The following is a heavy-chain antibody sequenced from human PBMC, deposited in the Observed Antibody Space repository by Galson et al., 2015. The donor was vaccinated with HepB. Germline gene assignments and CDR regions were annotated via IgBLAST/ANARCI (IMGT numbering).Heavy chain of an antibody. V-gene: IGHV1-24*01. J-gene: IGHJ3*02. D-gene: IGHD3/OR15-3a*01. CDR3: GIVGLGGAFDI. Sequence: SVKVSCKVSGYTLTELSMHWVRQPPGKGLQWMGGFDPEDGETFYAQMFQGRVTLTEDTSTDTAYMEMSSLRSEDTAVYYCGIVGLGGAFDIWGQGTMVTVSS. CDR1: GYTLTELS. CDR2: FDPEDGET.